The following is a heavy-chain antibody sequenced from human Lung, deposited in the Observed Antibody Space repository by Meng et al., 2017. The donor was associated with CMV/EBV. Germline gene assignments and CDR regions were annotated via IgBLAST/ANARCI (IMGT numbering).Heavy chain of an antibody. CDR3: ARLYCSGGSCYTIDY. CDR2: INTNTGNP. CDR1: GYTFTSYA. Sequence: QVDLVQSGCELKKPGASVKVSCKASGYTFTSYAMNWLRQAPGQGLEWMGWINTNTGNPTYAQGFTGRFVFSLDTSVSTAYLQISSLKAADTAVYYCARLYCSGGSCYTIDYWGQGTLVTVSS. V-gene: IGHV7-4-1*02. D-gene: IGHD2-15*01. J-gene: IGHJ4*02.